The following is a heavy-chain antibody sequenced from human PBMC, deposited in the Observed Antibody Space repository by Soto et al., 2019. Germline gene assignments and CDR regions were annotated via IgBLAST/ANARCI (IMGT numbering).Heavy chain of an antibody. CDR3: ARARDSSSWFDWYFDL. V-gene: IGHV1-69*02. CDR2: IIPILGIA. Sequence: QVQLVQSGAEVKKPGSSVKVSCKASGGTFSSYTISWVRQAPGQGLEWMGRIIPILGIANYAQKFQGRVTITADKPTSTAYMELSSLRSEDTAVYYCARARDSSSWFDWYFDLWGRGTLVTVSS. CDR1: GGTFSSYT. D-gene: IGHD6-13*01. J-gene: IGHJ2*01.